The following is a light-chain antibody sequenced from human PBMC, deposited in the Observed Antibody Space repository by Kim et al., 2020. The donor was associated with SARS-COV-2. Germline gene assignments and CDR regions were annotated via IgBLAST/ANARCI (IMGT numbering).Light chain of an antibody. Sequence: SYELTQPPSVSVSPGQTASITCSGDKLGDKYACWYQQKPGQCPVLVIYQDSKRPSGIPERFSGSNSGNTATLTISGTQAMDEAVYYCQAWDSSTAVFGGGTQLTVL. CDR3: QAWDSSTAV. CDR1: KLGDKY. J-gene: IGLJ2*01. V-gene: IGLV3-1*01. CDR2: QDS.